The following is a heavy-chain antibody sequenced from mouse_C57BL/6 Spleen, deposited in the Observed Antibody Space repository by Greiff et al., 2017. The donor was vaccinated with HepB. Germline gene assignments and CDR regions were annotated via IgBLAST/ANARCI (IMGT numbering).Heavy chain of an antibody. D-gene: IGHD2-5*01. CDR3: ARPAYYSNFWFAC. Sequence: EVKLMESGGGLVKPGGSLKLSCAASGFTFSDYGMHWVRQAPEKGLEWVAYISSGSSTIYYADTVKGRFTISRDNAKNTLFLQMTSLRSEDTAMYYCARPAYYSNFWFACWGQGTLVTVSA. J-gene: IGHJ3*01. CDR1: GFTFSDYG. V-gene: IGHV5-17*01. CDR2: ISSGSSTI.